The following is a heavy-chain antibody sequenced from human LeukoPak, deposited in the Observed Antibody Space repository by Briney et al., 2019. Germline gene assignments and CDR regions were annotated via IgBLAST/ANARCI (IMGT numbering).Heavy chain of an antibody. Sequence: GGSLRLSCAASGFTFSSYAMSWVRQAPGKGLEWVSAISGSGGSTYYADSVKGRFTISRDNSKNTLYLQMNSLRAEDTAAYYCAKDLEHYQYYFDYWGQGTLVTVSS. J-gene: IGHJ4*02. CDR2: ISGSGGST. CDR1: GFTFSSYA. CDR3: AKDLEHYQYYFDY. D-gene: IGHD2-2*01. V-gene: IGHV3-23*01.